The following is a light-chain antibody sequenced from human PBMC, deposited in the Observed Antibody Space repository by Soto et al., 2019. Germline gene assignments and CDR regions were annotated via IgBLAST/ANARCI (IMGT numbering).Light chain of an antibody. CDR1: EDSASNF. CDR2: DAS. V-gene: IGKV3-11*01. Sequence: TQSPGSPFFSSGDSTTLICSPSEDSASNFLAWYQQKPGKAPRLLIYDASNRATGIPARFSGSVSGTDFSLTISSLEPEDFAVYYCQQRCDWLITFGQGTRLENK. CDR3: QQRCDWLIT. J-gene: IGKJ5*01.